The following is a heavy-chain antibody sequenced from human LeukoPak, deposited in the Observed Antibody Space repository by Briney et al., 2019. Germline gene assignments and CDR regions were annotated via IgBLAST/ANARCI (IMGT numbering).Heavy chain of an antibody. J-gene: IGHJ4*02. CDR2: MNPNSGNT. CDR1: GYTFTSYD. D-gene: IGHD3-22*01. CDR3: ARVPQYYYDSSGYYYFDY. V-gene: IGHV1-8*01. Sequence: ASVKVSCKASGYTFTSYDINWVRQAAGQGLEWMGWMNPNSGNTDYAQKFQGRVTMTRNTSISTAYMELSSLRSEDTAVYYCARVPQYYYDSSGYYYFDYWGQGTLVTVSS.